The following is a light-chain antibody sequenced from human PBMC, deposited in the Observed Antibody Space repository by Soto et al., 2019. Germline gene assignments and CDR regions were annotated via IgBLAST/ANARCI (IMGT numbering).Light chain of an antibody. CDR2: RND. J-gene: IGLJ2*01. CDR1: SSKIGNNY. Sequence: QSVLTQPPSASGTPGQRVTISCSGSSSKIGNNYVHWYQQLPGTAPKLLIYRNDQRPSGVPDRFSGSKSGTSASLAISGLRSEDETDYYCTTWDDSLSAVVFGGGTKLTVL. CDR3: TTWDDSLSAVV. V-gene: IGLV1-47*01.